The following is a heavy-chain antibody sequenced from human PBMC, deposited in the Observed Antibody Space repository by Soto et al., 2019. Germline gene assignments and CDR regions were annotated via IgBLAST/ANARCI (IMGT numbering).Heavy chain of an antibody. CDR3: ALASYWTYHLNSY. CDR1: GDAFHSSA. Sequence: SVKVSCKAAGDAFHSSAINWVRQAPGQGLEWIGGIIPISDSPNYAQEFQGRVTIIGDISPTTAYMGVRSLRSDDTAVYYCALASYWTYHLNSYWGQGTLVTVSS. D-gene: IGHD2-8*01. CDR2: IIPISDSP. J-gene: IGHJ4*02. V-gene: IGHV1-69*06.